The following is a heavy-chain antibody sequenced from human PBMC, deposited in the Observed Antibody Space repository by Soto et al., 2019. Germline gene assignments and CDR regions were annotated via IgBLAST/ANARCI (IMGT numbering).Heavy chain of an antibody. CDR1: GFTFSSYG. Sequence: AGSLRLSCAASGFTFSSYGMHWVRQAPGKGLEWVAVISYDGSNKYYADSVKGRFTISRDNSKNTLYLQMNSLRADDTAVYYCENGVFYFCGRGYPRWCYGMDVWGQGTMVTVSS. CDR2: ISYDGSNK. D-gene: IGHD3-16*01. CDR3: ENGVFYFCGRGYPRWCYGMDV. V-gene: IGHV3-30*18. J-gene: IGHJ6*02.